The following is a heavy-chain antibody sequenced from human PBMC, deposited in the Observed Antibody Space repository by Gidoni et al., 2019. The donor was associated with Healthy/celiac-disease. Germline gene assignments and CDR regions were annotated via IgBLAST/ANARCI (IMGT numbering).Heavy chain of an antibody. J-gene: IGHJ5*02. CDR3: ARGIRGVPPGNWFDP. CDR1: GFTFSDYY. CDR2: ISSSSSYT. Sequence: QVQLVESGGGLVKPGGSLRLSCAASGFTFSDYYMRWIRQAPGKGLEWVSYISSSSSYTNYADSVKGRFTISRDNAKNSLYLQMNSLRAEDTAVYYCARGIRGVPPGNWFDPWGQGTLVTVSS. V-gene: IGHV3-11*05. D-gene: IGHD1-20*01.